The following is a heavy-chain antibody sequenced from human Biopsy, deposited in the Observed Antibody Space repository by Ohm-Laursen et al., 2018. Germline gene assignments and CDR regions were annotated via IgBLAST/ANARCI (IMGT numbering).Heavy chain of an antibody. CDR1: GYTFTGQY. CDR2: INPHSGTT. V-gene: IGHV1-2*02. CDR3: AKGQDLRGGAEYFQH. D-gene: IGHD2-15*01. Sequence: PSVKVSCKTSGYTFTGQYLHWVRQVPGQGLEWMGWINPHSGTTKFAQDFQGRVTMTRDTSITTAYMELRRLRSDDTAVYYCAKGQDLRGGAEYFQHWGQGALVTVSS. J-gene: IGHJ1*01.